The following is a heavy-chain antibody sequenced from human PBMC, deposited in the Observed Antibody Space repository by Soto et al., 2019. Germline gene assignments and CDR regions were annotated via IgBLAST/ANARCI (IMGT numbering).Heavy chain of an antibody. J-gene: IGHJ6*02. CDR1: GGTFSSYA. V-gene: IGHV1-69*13. Sequence: SVKVSCKASGGTFSSYAISWVRQAPGQGLEWMGGIIPIFGTANYAQKFQGRVTITADESTSTAYMELSSLRSEDTAVYYCARDPIVVVPAAIIYYYGMDVWGQGTTVNVSS. CDR3: ARDPIVVVPAAIIYYYGMDV. CDR2: IIPIFGTA. D-gene: IGHD2-2*02.